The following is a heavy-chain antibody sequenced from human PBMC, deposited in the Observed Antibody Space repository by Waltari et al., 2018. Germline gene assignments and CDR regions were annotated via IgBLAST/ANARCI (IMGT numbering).Heavy chain of an antibody. CDR2: INAGNGNT. V-gene: IGHV1-3*01. CDR1: GYTFTSYA. CDR3: ARGSRASGSKGDWFDP. Sequence: QVQLVQSGAEVKKPGASVKVSCKASGYTFTSYAMHWVRQAPGQRLEWMGWINAGNGNTKYSQKFQGRVTITRDTSASTAYMELSSLRSEDTAVYYCARGSRASGSKGDWFDPWGQGTLVTVSS. D-gene: IGHD1-26*01. J-gene: IGHJ5*02.